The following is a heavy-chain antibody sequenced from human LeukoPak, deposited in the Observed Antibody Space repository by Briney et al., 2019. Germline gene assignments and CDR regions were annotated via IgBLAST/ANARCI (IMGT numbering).Heavy chain of an antibody. CDR3: ARDFEEQQLVPNWFDP. Sequence: GGSLRLSCAASAFTFSSYAMSWGRQAPGKGLELVSAISGSGGSTYYADSVKGRFTISRDNSKNTLYLQMNSLRAEDTAVYYCARDFEEQQLVPNWFDPWGQGTLVTVSS. J-gene: IGHJ5*02. V-gene: IGHV3-23*01. CDR1: AFTFSSYA. CDR2: ISGSGGST. D-gene: IGHD6-13*01.